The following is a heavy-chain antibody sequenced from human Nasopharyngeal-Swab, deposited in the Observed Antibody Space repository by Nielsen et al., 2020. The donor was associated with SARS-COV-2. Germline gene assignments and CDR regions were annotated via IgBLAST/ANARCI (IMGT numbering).Heavy chain of an antibody. D-gene: IGHD3-9*01. J-gene: IGHJ6*02. CDR3: AREYYDILTGYLQAYYYGMDV. V-gene: IGHV3-23*01. Sequence: VRQAPGKGLEWVSAISGSGGSTYYADSVKGRFTISRGNSKNTLYLQMNSLRAEDTAVYYCAREYYDILTGYLQAYYYGMDVWGQGTTVTVSS. CDR2: ISGSGGST.